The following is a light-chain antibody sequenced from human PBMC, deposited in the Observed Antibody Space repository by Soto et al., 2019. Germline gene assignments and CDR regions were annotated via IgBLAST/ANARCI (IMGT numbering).Light chain of an antibody. CDR3: QQINSYPRT. V-gene: IGKV1-9*01. J-gene: IGKJ4*01. CDR2: AAS. CDR1: QGIGGY. Sequence: DIQLTQSPSFLSASVGDRVTITCRDSQGIGGYLAWYQHKPGKAPNLLMYAASTLQSGVPSRFSGSGSGTAFTLTINSLQPEDFATYYCQQINSYPRTFGGGTKVEIK.